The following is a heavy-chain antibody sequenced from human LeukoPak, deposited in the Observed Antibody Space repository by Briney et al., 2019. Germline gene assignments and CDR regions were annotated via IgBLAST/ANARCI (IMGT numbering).Heavy chain of an antibody. D-gene: IGHD3-10*01. Sequence: GRSLRLSCAASGFTFSSYAMHWVRQAPGKGLEWVSYISSTSSYTNYADSVKGRFTISRDNDKNSLYLQMNSLRDEDTAVYYCARGTGSDIDYWGQGTLVSVSS. J-gene: IGHJ4*02. V-gene: IGHV3-48*02. CDR1: GFTFSSYA. CDR3: ARGTGSDIDY. CDR2: ISSTSSYT.